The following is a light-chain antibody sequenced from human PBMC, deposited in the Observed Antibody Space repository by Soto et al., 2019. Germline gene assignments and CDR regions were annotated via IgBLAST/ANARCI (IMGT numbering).Light chain of an antibody. J-gene: IGKJ1*01. CDR2: LGS. Sequence: DLVMTQSPLSLPVTPGEPASISCRSSQSLLHSNGYNYLDWYLQKPGQSPQLLIYLGSNRASGVTDRFRGSESGTDFTLKISRVEAEDVGVYYCMQALQTPWTFGQGTKVEIK. CDR3: MQALQTPWT. CDR1: QSLLHSNGYNY. V-gene: IGKV2-28*01.